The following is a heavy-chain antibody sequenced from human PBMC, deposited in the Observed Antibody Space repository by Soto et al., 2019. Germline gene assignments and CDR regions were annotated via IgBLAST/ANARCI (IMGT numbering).Heavy chain of an antibody. CDR1: GGTFSSYA. J-gene: IGHJ6*02. Sequence: QVQLVQSGAEVKKPGSSVKVSCKASGGTFSSYAISWVRQAPGQGLEWMGGIIPIFGTANYAQKFQGRVTITADESTSTAYMELSSLRSEDTAAYYCASAHIAVGGTSGYYYYYGMDVWGQGTTVTVSS. CDR2: IIPIFGTA. V-gene: IGHV1-69*01. CDR3: ASAHIAVGGTSGYYYYYGMDV. D-gene: IGHD6-19*01.